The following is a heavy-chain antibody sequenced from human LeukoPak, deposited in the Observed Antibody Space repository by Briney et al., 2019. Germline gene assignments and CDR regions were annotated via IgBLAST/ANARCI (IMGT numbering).Heavy chain of an antibody. J-gene: IGHJ4*02. CDR2: INQDESDK. D-gene: IGHD3-22*01. CDR3: ASLFYYDSSGYYPY. V-gene: IGHV3-7*01. Sequence: GGSLRLSCTTSGFNFRAYWMSWVRQAPGKGLEWVGWINQDESDKQYVDSVKGRFTISRDNAKNSIYLQMSSLRAEDTAVYYCASLFYYDSSGYYPYWGQGTLVTVSS. CDR1: GFNFRAYW.